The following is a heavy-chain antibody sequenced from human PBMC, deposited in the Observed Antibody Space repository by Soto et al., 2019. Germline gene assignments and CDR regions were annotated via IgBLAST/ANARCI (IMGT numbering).Heavy chain of an antibody. CDR3: ARDSYDSSGYYYDH. CDR2: ISSSSSTI. D-gene: IGHD3-22*01. CDR1: GFTFSSYS. Sequence: HPGGSLRLSCAASGFTFSSYSMNWVRQAPGKGLEWVSYISSSSSTIYYADSVKGRFTISRDNAKNSLYLQMNSLRDEDTAVYYCARDSYDSSGYYYDHWGQGTLVTVSS. V-gene: IGHV3-48*02. J-gene: IGHJ4*02.